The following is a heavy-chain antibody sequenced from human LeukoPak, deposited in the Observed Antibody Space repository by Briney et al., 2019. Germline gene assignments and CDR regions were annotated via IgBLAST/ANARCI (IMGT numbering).Heavy chain of an antibody. CDR1: GFTFSSYS. CDR2: ISSSSSYI. CDR3: ARGLYYDSSGYEPLDY. Sequence: GGSLRLSCAASGFTFSSYSMNRVRQAPGKGLEWVSSISSSSSYIYYADSVKGRFTISRDNAKNSLYLQMNSLRAEDTAVYYCARGLYYDSSGYEPLDYWGQGTLVTVSS. D-gene: IGHD3-22*01. V-gene: IGHV3-21*01. J-gene: IGHJ4*02.